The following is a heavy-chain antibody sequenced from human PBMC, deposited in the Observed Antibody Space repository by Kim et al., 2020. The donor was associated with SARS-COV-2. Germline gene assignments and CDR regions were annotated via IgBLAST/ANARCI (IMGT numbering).Heavy chain of an antibody. J-gene: IGHJ4*02. Sequence: NYAQKFQGRVTMTRDTSISTAYMELGRLRSDDTAVYYCARRGSIAVAGTDYWGQGTLVTVS. CDR3: ARRGSIAVAGTDY. D-gene: IGHD6-19*01. V-gene: IGHV1-2*02.